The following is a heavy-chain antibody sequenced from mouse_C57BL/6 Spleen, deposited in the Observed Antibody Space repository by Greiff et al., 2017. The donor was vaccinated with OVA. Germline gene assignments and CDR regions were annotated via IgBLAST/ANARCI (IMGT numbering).Heavy chain of an antibody. V-gene: IGHV1-55*01. D-gene: IGHD1-3*01. CDR1: GYTFTSYW. CDR2: IYPGSGST. CDR3: ARSRSSYYYAMDY. J-gene: IGHJ4*01. Sequence: QVQLQQPGAELVKPGASVKMSCKASGYTFTSYWITWVKQRPGQGLAWIGDIYPGSGSTNYNEKFKSKATLTVDTSSSTAYMQLSSLTSEDSAVYYCARSRSSYYYAMDYWGQGTSVTVSS.